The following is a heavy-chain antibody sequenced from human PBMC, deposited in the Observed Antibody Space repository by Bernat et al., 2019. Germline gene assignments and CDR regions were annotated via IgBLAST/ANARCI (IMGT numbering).Heavy chain of an antibody. J-gene: IGHJ4*02. CDR1: GFTFSTYS. CDR3: AFRGDVVIVPAAMQFDY. D-gene: IGHD2-2*01. CDR2: ISTSSSYI. Sequence: EVQLVESGGGLVKPGGSLRLSCAASGFTFSTYSMNWVRQAPGKGLEWVSYISTSSSYIYYADSVKGRFTIARDDAKNSLYLQMNSLRAEDTAVYYCAFRGDVVIVPAAMQFDYWGQGTLVTVSS. V-gene: IGHV3-21*05.